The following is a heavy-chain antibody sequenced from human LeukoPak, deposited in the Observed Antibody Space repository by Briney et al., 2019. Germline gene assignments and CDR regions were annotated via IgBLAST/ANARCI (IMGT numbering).Heavy chain of an antibody. CDR3: ARGANLIAARPLPDY. CDR2: ISSSSSTI. CDR1: GFTFSSYS. J-gene: IGHJ4*02. D-gene: IGHD6-6*01. Sequence: GGSLRLSRAASGFTFSSYSMNWVRQAPGKGLEWVSYISSSSSTIHYADSVKGRFTISRDNAKNSLYLQMNSLRAEDTAVYYCARGANLIAARPLPDYWGQGTLVTVSS. V-gene: IGHV3-48*04.